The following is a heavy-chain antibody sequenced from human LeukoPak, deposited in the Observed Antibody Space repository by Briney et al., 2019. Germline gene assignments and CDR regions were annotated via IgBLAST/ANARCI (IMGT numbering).Heavy chain of an antibody. Sequence: GGSLRLSCAASGFTFRRYWMSWVRQAPGKGVEWVASINQDESAKFYVDSVRGRFTIARDNAKNSLYLQMNSLRAEDTAVYYCAELGITMIGGVWGKGTTVTISS. D-gene: IGHD3-10*02. J-gene: IGHJ6*04. CDR1: GFTFRRYW. CDR3: AELGITMIGGV. V-gene: IGHV3-7*01. CDR2: INQDESAK.